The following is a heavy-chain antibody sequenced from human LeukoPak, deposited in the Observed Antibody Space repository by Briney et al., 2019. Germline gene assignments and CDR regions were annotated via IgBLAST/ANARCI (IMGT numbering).Heavy chain of an antibody. V-gene: IGHV3-21*01. D-gene: IGHD6-13*01. CDR1: GFTFSTYN. Sequence: GGSLRLSCTASGFTFSTYNMNWVRQAPGKGLEWVSSISTSSNYMYYADSVKGRFTISRDNAKNSLYLQMNSLRAEDTAVYYCARDIAAAVYYMDVWGKGTTVTVSS. J-gene: IGHJ6*03. CDR2: ISTSSNYM. CDR3: ARDIAAAVYYMDV.